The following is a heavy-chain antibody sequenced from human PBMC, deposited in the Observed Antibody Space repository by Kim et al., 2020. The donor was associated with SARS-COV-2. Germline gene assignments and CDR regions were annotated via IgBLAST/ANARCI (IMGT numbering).Heavy chain of an antibody. CDR2: IYSGGST. Sequence: GGSLRLSCAASGFNVGYNYMTWVRQAPGKGLEWVARIYSGGSTNFADSVKGRFTLSRDNSMNTLYLQINNLRTDDTAVYFCGTSPSVGFWGRGTLVTVSS. D-gene: IGHD1-26*01. V-gene: IGHV3-53*01. CDR1: GFNVGYNY. CDR3: GTSPSVGF. J-gene: IGHJ4*02.